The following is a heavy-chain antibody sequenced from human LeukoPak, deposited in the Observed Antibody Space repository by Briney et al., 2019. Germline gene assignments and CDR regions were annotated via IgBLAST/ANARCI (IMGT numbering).Heavy chain of an antibody. CDR3: AKDYEPLVGVHRWGDWFDP. Sequence: PGGSLRLSCAASGFTFSSYAMSWVRQAPGKGLEWVSAISGSGGSTYYADSVKGRFTISGDNSKNTLYLQMNSLRAEDTAVYYCAKDYEPLVGVHRWGDWFDPWGQGTLVTVSS. D-gene: IGHD1-26*01. V-gene: IGHV3-23*01. J-gene: IGHJ5*02. CDR2: ISGSGGST. CDR1: GFTFSSYA.